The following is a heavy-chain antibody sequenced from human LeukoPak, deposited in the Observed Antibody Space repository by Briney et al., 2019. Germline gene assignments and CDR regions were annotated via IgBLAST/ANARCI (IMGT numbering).Heavy chain of an antibody. CDR1: GFTFSSYA. Sequence: PGGSLRLSCAASGFTFSSYAMNWVRQAPGKGLEWVSLIYSRGGTSYADSGKGRFTISRDSSKNTLFLQMNSLRVEDTAVYYCARDPPGIAASGTYYWGQGTLVTVSS. V-gene: IGHV3-53*01. CDR3: ARDPPGIAASGTYY. D-gene: IGHD6-13*01. J-gene: IGHJ4*02. CDR2: IYSRGGT.